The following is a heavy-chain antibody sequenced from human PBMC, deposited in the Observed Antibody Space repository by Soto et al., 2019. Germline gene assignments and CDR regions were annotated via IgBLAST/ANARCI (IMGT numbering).Heavy chain of an antibody. D-gene: IGHD2-15*01. CDR1: GFTFSSYA. J-gene: IGHJ4*02. CDR2: LSGGGGST. CDR3: AKGILEYCSGGSCYPFDY. V-gene: IGHV3-23*01. Sequence: EVQLLESGGGLVQPGGSLRLSCAASGFTFSSYAMSWVRQAPGKGLEYLSVLSGGGGSTYYADSVKGRFTISRDNSKNTLYLQMNSLRAEDTAIYYCAKGILEYCSGGSCYPFDYWGRGTLVTVSS.